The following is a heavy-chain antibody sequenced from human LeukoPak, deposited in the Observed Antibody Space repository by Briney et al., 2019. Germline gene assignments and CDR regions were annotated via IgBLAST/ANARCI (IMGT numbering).Heavy chain of an antibody. Sequence: SVKVSCKASGGTFSSYTISWVRQAPGQGLEWMGRIIPILGIANYAQRFQGRVTITADKSTSTAYMELSSLRSEDTAVYYCASSLSHYDFWSGEKFDYWGQGTLVTVSS. J-gene: IGHJ4*02. V-gene: IGHV1-69*02. D-gene: IGHD3-3*01. CDR2: IIPILGIA. CDR1: GGTFSSYT. CDR3: ASSLSHYDFWSGEKFDY.